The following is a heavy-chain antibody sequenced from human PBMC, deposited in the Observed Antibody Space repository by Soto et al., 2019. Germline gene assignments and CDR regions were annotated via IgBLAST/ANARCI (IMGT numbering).Heavy chain of an antibody. Sequence: QVHRVESGGGVVQPGRSLRLSCAASGFSFSSYAMHWFRQAPGKGLEWVAIISHDGNIKRYADFVEGRFIVFRDNSNNNLLLQMESLKTDDTAVYYCAKELAYGDFWRGLEYWGQGTLVTVAS. CDR1: GFSFSSYA. CDR3: AKELAYGDFWRGLEY. V-gene: IGHV3-30*18. J-gene: IGHJ4*02. D-gene: IGHD3-3*01. CDR2: ISHDGNIK.